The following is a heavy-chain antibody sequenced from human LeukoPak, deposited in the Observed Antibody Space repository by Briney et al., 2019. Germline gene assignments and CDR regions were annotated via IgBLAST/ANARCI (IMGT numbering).Heavy chain of an antibody. V-gene: IGHV4-34*01. Sequence: SETLSLTCTISGGSVSDYYWSWIRQPPGKGLEWIGEINHSGSTNYNPSLQSRVTISVDASKNQFSLKVNSMTAADTAVYYCVRTLYPWNFDSWGQGTLVAVSS. CDR1: GGSVSDYY. J-gene: IGHJ4*02. CDR2: INHSGST. CDR3: VRTLYPWNFDS. D-gene: IGHD2-2*02.